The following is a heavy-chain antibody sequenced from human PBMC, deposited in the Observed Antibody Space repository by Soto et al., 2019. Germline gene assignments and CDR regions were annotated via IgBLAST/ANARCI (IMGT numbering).Heavy chain of an antibody. J-gene: IGHJ6*01. CDR3: ARHLMPDVLRVYARGNYYYGMDV. CDR1: GFTFSSYS. CDR2: ISSSGSTI. Sequence: EVQLVESGGGLVKPGGSLRLSCAASGFTFSSYSMNWVRQAPGKGLEWVSSISSSGSTIYYADSVKGRFTISRDNAKNSLYRQMNSVRAEDTAVYYCARHLMPDVLRVYARGNYYYGMDVW. D-gene: IGHD2-8*01. V-gene: IGHV3-21*01.